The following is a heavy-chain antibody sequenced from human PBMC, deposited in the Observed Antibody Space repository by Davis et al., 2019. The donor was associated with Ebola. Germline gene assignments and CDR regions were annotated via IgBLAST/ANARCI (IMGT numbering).Heavy chain of an antibody. CDR3: ARDHPSSGWHY. Sequence: MPSETLSLTCAVYGGSFSGYYWSWIRQPPGKGLEWIGEINHSGSTNYNPSLKSRVTISVDTSKNQFSLKLSSVTAADTAVYYCARDHPSSGWHYWGQGTLVTVSS. CDR2: INHSGST. V-gene: IGHV4-34*01. J-gene: IGHJ4*02. CDR1: GGSFSGYY. D-gene: IGHD6-19*01.